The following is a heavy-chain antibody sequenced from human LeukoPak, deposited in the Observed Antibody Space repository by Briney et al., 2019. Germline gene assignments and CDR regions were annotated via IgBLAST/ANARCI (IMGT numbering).Heavy chain of an antibody. CDR1: GGSISSYY. J-gene: IGHJ3*02. D-gene: IGHD5-18*01. Sequence: PSETLSLTCTVSGGSISSYYWSWIRQPPGKGLEWIGYIHYSGSTNYNPSLKSRVTISVDTSKNQFSLKLSSVTAADTAVYYCARLTRGYSYRVRAFDIWGQGTMVTVSS. V-gene: IGHV4-59*08. CDR3: ARLTRGYSYRVRAFDI. CDR2: IHYSGST.